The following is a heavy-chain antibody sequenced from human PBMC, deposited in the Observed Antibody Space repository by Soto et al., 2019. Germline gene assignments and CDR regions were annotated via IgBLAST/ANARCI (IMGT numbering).Heavy chain of an antibody. J-gene: IGHJ4*02. CDR1: GYTFTRNA. CDR3: ARSETGYSTFDY. CDR2: IDAGNGNT. V-gene: IGHV1-3*01. D-gene: IGHD3-9*01. Sequence: QVQLVQSGAEVKKPGASVKVSCTASGYTFTRNAIHWVRQAPGQRLEWIGKIDAGNGNTKYSQKFQGRVTITRDTSASAAYMEQSTLGSEDTSIYYCARSETGYSTFDYWGQGPLVTVSS.